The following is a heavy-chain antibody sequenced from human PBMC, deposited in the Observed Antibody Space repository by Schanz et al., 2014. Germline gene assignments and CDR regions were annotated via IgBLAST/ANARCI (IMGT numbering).Heavy chain of an antibody. Sequence: QVQLQEKGRGLVKSSETLDLTCTVSGVSIGGYYWSWIRQPPGKGLEWIGYIFFSGSTTYNPSFNSRVTKSEHIPKTQFARTRTSVTAADTAVYYCARLGVGDKAYYYYGTDVWGQGTTVLVSS. CDR2: IFFSGST. D-gene: IGHD1-26*01. CDR1: GVSIGGYY. J-gene: IGHJ6*02. V-gene: IGHV4-59*08. CDR3: ARLGVGDKAYYYYGTDV.